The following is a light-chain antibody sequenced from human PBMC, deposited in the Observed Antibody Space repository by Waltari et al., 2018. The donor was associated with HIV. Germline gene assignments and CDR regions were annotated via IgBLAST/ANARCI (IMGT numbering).Light chain of an antibody. V-gene: IGLV1-44*01. CDR2: RNS. J-gene: IGLJ1*01. Sequence: QSVLTQPPSASGTPGQRVTISCSGSNSNLGSNTVNWYQQLPGTAPKVLIYRNSQRPSGFPARFSGSKSGTSASLAISGLQSEDEAEYYCATWDDSLNGYVFGAGTKVTVL. CDR3: ATWDDSLNGYV. CDR1: NSNLGSNT.